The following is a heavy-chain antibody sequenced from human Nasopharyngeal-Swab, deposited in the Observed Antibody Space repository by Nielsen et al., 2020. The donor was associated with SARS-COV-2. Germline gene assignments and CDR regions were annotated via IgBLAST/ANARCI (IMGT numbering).Heavy chain of an antibody. J-gene: IGHJ6*02. CDR3: ARDQPTPHYYYYGMDV. Sequence: GESLKISWAASGFTFSSYGMNWDRQAPGKGLEWVAVIWYDGSNKYYADSVKGRFTISRDNSKNTLYLQMNILRAEDTAVYYCARDQPTPHYYYYGMDVWGQGTTVTVSS. V-gene: IGHV3-33*01. CDR2: IWYDGSNK. CDR1: GFTFSSYG. D-gene: IGHD2-15*01.